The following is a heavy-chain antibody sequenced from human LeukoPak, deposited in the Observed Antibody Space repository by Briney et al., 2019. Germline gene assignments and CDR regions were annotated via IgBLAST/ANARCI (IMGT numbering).Heavy chain of an antibody. Sequence: VASVKVSCKASGYTFTSYGISWVRQAPGQGLEWMGWISAYNGNTNYAQKLQGRVTMTTDTSTSTAYMELRSLRSDDTAVYYCARGSTARYYYDSSGYYRGAVDYWGQGTLVTISS. CDR1: GYTFTSYG. CDR3: ARGSTARYYYDSSGYYRGAVDY. CDR2: ISAYNGNT. D-gene: IGHD3-22*01. V-gene: IGHV1-18*01. J-gene: IGHJ4*02.